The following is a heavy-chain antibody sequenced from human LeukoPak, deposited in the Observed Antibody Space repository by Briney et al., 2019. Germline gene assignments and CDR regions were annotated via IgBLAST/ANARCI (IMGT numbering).Heavy chain of an antibody. V-gene: IGHV3-7*01. J-gene: IGHJ6*02. CDR2: IKQDGSER. Sequence: PGGSLRLSCGASGFTFSNYWMSWVRQAPGKGPEWVANIKQDGSERYYADSVKGRFTISRDNAKNSLYLQMNSLRAEDTAVYYCARDRHCVNGVCHSPPGMDVWGQGTTVTVSS. D-gene: IGHD2-8*01. CDR1: GFTFSNYW. CDR3: ARDRHCVNGVCHSPPGMDV.